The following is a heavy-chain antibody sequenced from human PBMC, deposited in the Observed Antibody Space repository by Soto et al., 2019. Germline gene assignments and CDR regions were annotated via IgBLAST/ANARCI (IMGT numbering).Heavy chain of an antibody. CDR1: GGTFYSYS. J-gene: IGHJ6*02. Sequence: SVKVSCKASGGTFYSYSISWVRQAPGQGLEWMGGIIPIFGTANYAQKFQGRVTITADVSTRTAYMQLSSVTAADTAVYYCARDLSGSYYELGMDVWGQGTTVTVSS. D-gene: IGHD1-26*01. V-gene: IGHV1-69*13. CDR3: ARDLSGSYYELGMDV. CDR2: IIPIFGTA.